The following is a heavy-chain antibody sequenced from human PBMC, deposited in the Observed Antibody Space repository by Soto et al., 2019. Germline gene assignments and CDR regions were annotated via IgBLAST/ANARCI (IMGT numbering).Heavy chain of an antibody. Sequence: PGGSLRLSCAASGFTFSSYGMHWVRQAPGKGLEWVAVIWYDGSNKYYADSVKGRFTISRDNSKNTLYLQMNSLRAEDTAVYYCAPDFWSGFSTHYYYYGMDVWGQGTTVTVSS. CDR3: APDFWSGFSTHYYYYGMDV. D-gene: IGHD3-3*01. J-gene: IGHJ6*02. CDR1: GFTFSSYG. V-gene: IGHV3-33*01. CDR2: IWYDGSNK.